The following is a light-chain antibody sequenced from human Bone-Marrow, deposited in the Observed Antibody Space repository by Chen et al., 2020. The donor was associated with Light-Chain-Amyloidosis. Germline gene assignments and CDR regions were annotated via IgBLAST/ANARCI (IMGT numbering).Light chain of an antibody. CDR2: KAS. V-gene: IGKV1-5*03. Sequence: DLQVTQSPSTLSASVGDRVTITCRASQSISDWLAWYQQKPGKAPKVLIYKASTLQSGVPSRFSGSGSGTEFTLTINSLQPDDFATYYCQQYNTYSRTFGQGTKVEVK. CDR1: QSISDW. J-gene: IGKJ1*01. CDR3: QQYNTYSRT.